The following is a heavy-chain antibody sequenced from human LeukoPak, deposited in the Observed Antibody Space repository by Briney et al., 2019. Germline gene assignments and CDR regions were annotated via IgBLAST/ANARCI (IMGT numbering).Heavy chain of an antibody. V-gene: IGHV4-59*01. J-gene: IGHJ5*02. CDR1: GGSISPYF. Sequence: SETLSLTCTVSGGSISPYFWSWIRQPPGKGLEWIGYISYSGSTNYNPSLKSRVTISVDTSKNQFSLQLSSVTAADTAVYYCARDDYRGVTNFDPWGQGTLVTVSP. D-gene: IGHD3-10*01. CDR3: ARDDYRGVTNFDP. CDR2: ISYSGST.